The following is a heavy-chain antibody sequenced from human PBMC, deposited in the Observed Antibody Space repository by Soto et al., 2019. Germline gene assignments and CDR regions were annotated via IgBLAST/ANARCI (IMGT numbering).Heavy chain of an antibody. D-gene: IGHD2-15*01. CDR3: AKELNSLWWYFDY. J-gene: IGHJ4*02. CDR1: GFTFSSYG. V-gene: IGHV3-30*18. Sequence: QVQLVESGGGVVQPGRSLRLSCAASGFTFSSYGMHWVRQAPGKGLEWVAVISYGGSNIYYADSVKGRFTITRDNSKNTLYLQMNSLRAEDAAVYYCAKELNSLWWYFDYWGQGTLVTVSS. CDR2: ISYGGSNI.